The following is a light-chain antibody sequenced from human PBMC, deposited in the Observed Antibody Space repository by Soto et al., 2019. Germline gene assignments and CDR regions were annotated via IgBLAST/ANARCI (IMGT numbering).Light chain of an antibody. Sequence: QSVLTQPPSVSGAPGQRVTISCTGSSSNIGAGFDVHWYHQIAGTAPKLLIYGNSNRPSGVPDRFSGSKSGTSASLAINGLLADDEAHYYCRSYYNLLSGPWVFGGGTKLTVL. CDR1: SSNIGAGFD. V-gene: IGLV1-40*01. J-gene: IGLJ3*02. CDR2: GNS. CDR3: RSYYNLLSGPWV.